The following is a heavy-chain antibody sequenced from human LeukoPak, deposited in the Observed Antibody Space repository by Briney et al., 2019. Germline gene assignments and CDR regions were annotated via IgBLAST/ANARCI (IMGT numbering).Heavy chain of an antibody. CDR3: ERVRGYYDSSGDYPLDY. CDR1: GYTFTGYY. J-gene: IGHJ4*02. D-gene: IGHD3-22*01. Sequence: ASVKVSCKASGYTFTGYYMHWVRQTPGQGLEWMGWINPNSGGTNYAQKFQGRVTMTRDTSISTAYMELSRLRSDDTAVYYCERVRGYYDSSGDYPLDYWGQGTLVTVSS. V-gene: IGHV1-2*02. CDR2: INPNSGGT.